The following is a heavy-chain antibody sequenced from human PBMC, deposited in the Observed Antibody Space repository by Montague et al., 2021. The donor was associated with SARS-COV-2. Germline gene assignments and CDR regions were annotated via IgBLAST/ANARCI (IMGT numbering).Heavy chain of an antibody. CDR3: ARVGRQQLVRLSGMDV. CDR1: GGSISSSSYY. D-gene: IGHD6-13*01. J-gene: IGHJ6*02. CDR2: IYYSGST. V-gene: IGHV4-39*07. Sequence: SETLSLTCTVSGGSISSSSYYWGWIRQPPGKGLEWIGSIYYSGSTXYNPSLKSRVTISVDTSKNQFSLKLSFVTAADTAVYYCARVGRQQLVRLSGMDVWGQGTTVTVSS.